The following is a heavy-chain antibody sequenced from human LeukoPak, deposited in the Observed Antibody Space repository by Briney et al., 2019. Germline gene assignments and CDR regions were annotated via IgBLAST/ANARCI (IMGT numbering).Heavy chain of an antibody. D-gene: IGHD2-21*01. Sequence: ASVKVSFKTSGYSFTDYYMHWVRQAPGQGLEWMGWINPNSGGTSSAQKVQGRVTMTKYTSITTVYMEVSWLTSNDTAIYYCARADRLHGGPYLIGPWGQGTLVTVSS. CDR2: INPNSGGT. CDR3: ARADRLHGGPYLIGP. J-gene: IGHJ5*02. V-gene: IGHV1-2*02. CDR1: GYSFTDYY.